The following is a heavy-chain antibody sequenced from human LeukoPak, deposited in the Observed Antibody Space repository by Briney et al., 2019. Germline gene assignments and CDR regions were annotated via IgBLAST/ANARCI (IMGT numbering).Heavy chain of an antibody. J-gene: IGHJ4*02. D-gene: IGHD3-22*01. Sequence: ASVKVSCKASGYTFTSYYMHWVRQAPGQGLEWMGIINPSGGTTSYAQKFQGRVTMTRDTSTSTVYMELSSLRSEDTAVYYCARVSGYYDSSGPLGDYWGQGTLVTVSS. V-gene: IGHV1-46*01. CDR2: INPSGGTT. CDR3: ARVSGYYDSSGPLGDY. CDR1: GYTFTSYY.